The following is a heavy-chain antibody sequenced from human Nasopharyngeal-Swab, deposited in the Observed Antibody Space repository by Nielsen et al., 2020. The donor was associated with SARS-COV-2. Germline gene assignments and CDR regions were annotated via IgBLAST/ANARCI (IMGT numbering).Heavy chain of an antibody. V-gene: IGHV1-2*04. CDR2: INPNSGGT. CDR3: ARSHIVVVTDAFDI. CDR1: GYTFTGYY. J-gene: IGHJ3*02. Sequence: ASVKVSCKASGYTFTGYYMHWVRQAPGQGLEWMGWINPNSGGTNYAQKFQGWVTMTRDTSISTAYMELSRLRSDDTAVYYGARSHIVVVTDAFDIWGQGTMVTVSS. D-gene: IGHD2-21*02.